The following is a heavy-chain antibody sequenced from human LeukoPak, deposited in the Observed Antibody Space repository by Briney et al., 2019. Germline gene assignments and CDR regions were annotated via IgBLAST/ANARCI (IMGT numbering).Heavy chain of an antibody. CDR1: GFIFSNYG. CDR3: AKDLLAVAGTRVNWFDP. CDR2: ISRDGITK. V-gene: IGHV3-30*18. D-gene: IGHD6-19*01. J-gene: IGHJ5*02. Sequence: PGRSLRLSCAASGFIFSNYGMHWVRQPPGKGLEWLAIISRDGITKYYADSVKGRFTISRDNSRNALYLQMDGLRSADTAVYYCAKDLLAVAGTRVNWFDPWGQGTLVTVSA.